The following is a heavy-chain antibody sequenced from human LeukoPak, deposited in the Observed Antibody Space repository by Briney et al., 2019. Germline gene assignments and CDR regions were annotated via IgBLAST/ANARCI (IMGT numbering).Heavy chain of an antibody. D-gene: IGHD3-10*01. V-gene: IGHV3-53*01. CDR3: ARWYGQEVERDYYYYMDV. J-gene: IGHJ6*03. CDR1: GFTVSSNY. Sequence: PGGSLRLSCAASGFTVSSNYMSWVRQAPGKGLEWVSVIYSGGSTYYADSVKGRFTISRDNSKNTLYLQMNSLRAEDTAVYYCARWYGQEVERDYYYYMDVWGKGTTVTVSS. CDR2: IYSGGST.